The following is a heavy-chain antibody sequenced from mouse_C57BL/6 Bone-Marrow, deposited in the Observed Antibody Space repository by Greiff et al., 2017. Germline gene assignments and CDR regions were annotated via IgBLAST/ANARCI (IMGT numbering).Heavy chain of an antibody. Sequence: EVQVVESGGGLVKPGGSLKLSCAASGFTFSSYAMSWVRQTPDKRLEWVATISDGGSYTYYPDNVKGRFTISRDNAKNNLYLQMSHLKSEDTAMYYCARGLTTLFAYWGQGTLVTVSA. J-gene: IGHJ3*01. CDR2: ISDGGSYT. V-gene: IGHV5-4*01. CDR1: GFTFSSYA. D-gene: IGHD6-1*01. CDR3: ARGLTTLFAY.